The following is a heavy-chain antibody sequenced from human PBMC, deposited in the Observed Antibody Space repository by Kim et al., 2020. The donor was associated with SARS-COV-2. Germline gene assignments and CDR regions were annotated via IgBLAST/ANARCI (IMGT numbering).Heavy chain of an antibody. Sequence: QAIKSRVTMAVDTSKTQFSLKMASVTAADTAVYYCARVAYSQGRRREFDYWGQGTLVTVSS. V-gene: IGHV4-34*01. J-gene: IGHJ4*02. CDR3: ARVAYSQGRRREFDY. D-gene: IGHD2-21*01.